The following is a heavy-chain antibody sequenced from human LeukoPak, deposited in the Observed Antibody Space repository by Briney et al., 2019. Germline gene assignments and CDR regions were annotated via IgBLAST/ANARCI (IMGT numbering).Heavy chain of an antibody. CDR2: ISSSSSTI. D-gene: IGHD6-6*01. Sequence: GGSLRLSCAASGFTFSSYSMNWVRQAPGKGLEWVSYISSSSSTIYYADSVKGRFTISRDNAKNSLYLQMNSLRAEDTAVYYCAAGSSSSLYYYYYMDVWGKGTTVTVSS. J-gene: IGHJ6*03. V-gene: IGHV3-48*01. CDR3: AAGSSSSLYYYYYMDV. CDR1: GFTFSSYS.